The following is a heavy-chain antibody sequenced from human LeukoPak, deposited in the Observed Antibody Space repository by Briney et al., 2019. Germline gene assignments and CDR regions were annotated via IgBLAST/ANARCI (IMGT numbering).Heavy chain of an antibody. CDR3: AKLELATIF. J-gene: IGHJ4*02. CDR1: GFTSSSYG. Sequence: GGSLRLSCAASGFTSSSYGMSWVRQAPGKGLEWVSAIGGSGTSTYYADSVKGRFTISRDNSKNTLYLQMNSLRVEDTAVYYCAKLELATIFWGQGTLVTVSS. D-gene: IGHD5-24*01. CDR2: IGGSGTST. V-gene: IGHV3-23*01.